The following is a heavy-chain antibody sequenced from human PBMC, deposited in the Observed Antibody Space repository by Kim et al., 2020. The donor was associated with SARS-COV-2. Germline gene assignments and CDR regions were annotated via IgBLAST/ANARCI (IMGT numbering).Heavy chain of an antibody. CDR3: ARQSSGSLPFDI. D-gene: IGHD3-10*01. Sequence: RYSPYFQGQVTISADKSISTAYLQWSSLKASDTAIYFCARQSSGSLPFDIWGLGTVVTVSS. V-gene: IGHV5-51*01. J-gene: IGHJ3*02.